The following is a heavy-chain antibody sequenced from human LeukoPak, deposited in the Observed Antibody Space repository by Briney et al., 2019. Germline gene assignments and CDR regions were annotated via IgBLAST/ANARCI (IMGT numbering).Heavy chain of an antibody. CDR2: ISSSSSYI. V-gene: IGHV3-21*01. J-gene: IGHJ4*02. CDR1: GFTFSSYS. Sequence: PGGSLRLSCAASGFTFSSYSMNWVRQAPGKGLEWVSSISSSSSYIYYADSVKGRFTISRDNSKNTLYLQMNSLRAEDTAVYYCAKDLVYYYGSGSYDYWGQGTLVTVSS. D-gene: IGHD3-10*01. CDR3: AKDLVYYYGSGSYDY.